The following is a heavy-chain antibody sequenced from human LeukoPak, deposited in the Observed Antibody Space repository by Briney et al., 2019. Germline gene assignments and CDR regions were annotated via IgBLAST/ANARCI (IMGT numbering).Heavy chain of an antibody. D-gene: IGHD1-26*01. J-gene: IGHJ4*02. CDR2: INPNSGGT. CDR3: ARGGVGATTY. CDR1: GYTFSGYY. Sequence: ASVKASCKASGYTFSGYYMHWVRQAPGQGLEWMGWINPNSGGTNYAQKFQGRVTMTRDTSISTASMELSRLTPDDTAVYYCARGGVGATTYWGQGTLVTVSS. V-gene: IGHV1-2*02.